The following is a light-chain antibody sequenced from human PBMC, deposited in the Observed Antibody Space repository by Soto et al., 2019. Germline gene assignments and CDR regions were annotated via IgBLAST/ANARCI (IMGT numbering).Light chain of an antibody. J-gene: IGKJ1*01. CDR3: QKYYSTPRT. Sequence: DTVMTQSPDSLAVSLGERATINCKSSQSVLYSSNNKNYLAWYQQKPGQPPKLLIYWASTRESGVPDRFSGSGSGTDFTLTISSLQAEDVAVYYCQKYYSTPRTFGQGTKV. V-gene: IGKV4-1*01. CDR2: WAS. CDR1: QSVLYSSNNKNY.